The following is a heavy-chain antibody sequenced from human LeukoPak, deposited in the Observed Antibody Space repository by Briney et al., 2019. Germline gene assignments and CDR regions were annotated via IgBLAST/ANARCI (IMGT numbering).Heavy chain of an antibody. CDR1: GFTSSNAY. J-gene: IGHJ4*02. Sequence: VGSLRLSRAASGFTSSNAYMSWVRHAPRKGLEWVGRIRSKTDGGTIDYAAPVKDRFTISRDDSKNTLYLQMNSLKTEDTAVYYCTTAVAGTVRIDYWGQGTLVTVSS. D-gene: IGHD6-19*01. CDR2: IRSKTDGGTI. CDR3: TTAVAGTVRIDY. V-gene: IGHV3-15*01.